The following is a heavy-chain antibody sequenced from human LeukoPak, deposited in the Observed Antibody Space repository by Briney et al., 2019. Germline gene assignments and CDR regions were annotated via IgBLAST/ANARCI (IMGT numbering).Heavy chain of an antibody. CDR3: ARDPETEDYGDLTTN. D-gene: IGHD4-17*01. CDR2: ISGSGGRT. J-gene: IGHJ4*02. CDR1: GFTFDDYG. V-gene: IGHV3-23*01. Sequence: GGSLRLSCAASGFTFDDYGMSWVRQTPGKGLEWVSAISGSGGRTYYGDSVEGRFTISRDNTKNTMYLQMNSLRAEDTAVYYCARDPETEDYGDLTTNWGQGTLVTVSS.